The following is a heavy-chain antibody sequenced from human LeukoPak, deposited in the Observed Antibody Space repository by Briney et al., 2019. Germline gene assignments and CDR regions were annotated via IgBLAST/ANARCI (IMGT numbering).Heavy chain of an antibody. D-gene: IGHD3-10*01. V-gene: IGHV5-51*01. CDR3: ARHAQTGSSYAPVLWFGELFGGWFDP. CDR1: GYTFTSYW. J-gene: IGHJ5*02. CDR2: IYPGDSDT. Sequence: GESLKISCKGSGYTFTSYWMGWVRQMPGKGLEWMGIIYPGDSDTRYSPSFQGQVTISADKSISTAYLQWSSLKASDTAMYYCARHAQTGSSYAPVLWFGELFGGWFDPWGQGTLVTVSS.